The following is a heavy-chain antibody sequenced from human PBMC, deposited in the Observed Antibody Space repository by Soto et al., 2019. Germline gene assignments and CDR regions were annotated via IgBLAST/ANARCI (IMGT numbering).Heavy chain of an antibody. J-gene: IGHJ6*03. CDR1: GFTFSSYA. CDR3: AKRVGSSDYYYYMDV. Sequence: GGSLRLSCAASGFTFSSYAMSWVRQAPGKGLEWVSAISGSGGSTYYADSVKGRFTISRDNSKNTLYLQMNSLRAEDTAVYYCAKRVGSSDYYYYMDVWGKGTTVTVSS. D-gene: IGHD6-6*01. CDR2: ISGSGGST. V-gene: IGHV3-23*01.